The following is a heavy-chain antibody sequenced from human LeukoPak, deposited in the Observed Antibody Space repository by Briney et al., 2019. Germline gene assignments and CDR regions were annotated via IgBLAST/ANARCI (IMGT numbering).Heavy chain of an antibody. CDR2: IERGGST. CDR1: GGSFSDYL. CDR3: ARGGLAGSSWSWFDP. J-gene: IGHJ5*02. V-gene: IGHV4-34*01. Sequence: SETLSLTCGVYGGSFSDYLWTWIRQPPGKGLEWIGEIERGGSTVYSPTLKSRVTMSLDTSKIQFSLRLTSVTAADTAVYFCARGGLAGSSWSWFDPWGQGTLVTVSS. D-gene: IGHD6-13*01.